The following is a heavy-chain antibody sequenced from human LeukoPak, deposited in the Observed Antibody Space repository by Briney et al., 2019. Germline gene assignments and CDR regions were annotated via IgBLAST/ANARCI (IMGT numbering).Heavy chain of an antibody. V-gene: IGHV4-34*01. Sequence: PSETLSLTCAVYGGSFSGYYRSWIRQPPGKGLEWIGEINHSGSTNYNPSLKSRVTISVDTSKNQFSLKLSSVTAADTAVYYCARTIRREFDYWGQGTLVTVSS. D-gene: IGHD3-16*01. CDR3: ARTIRREFDY. CDR1: GGSFSGYY. J-gene: IGHJ4*02. CDR2: INHSGST.